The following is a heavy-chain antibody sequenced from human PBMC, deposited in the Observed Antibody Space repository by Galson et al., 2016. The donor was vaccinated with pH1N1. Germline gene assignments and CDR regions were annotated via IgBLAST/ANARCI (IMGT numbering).Heavy chain of an antibody. CDR3: ARGDWSYADTYYNGMDV. J-gene: IGHJ6*02. D-gene: IGHD3-16*01. Sequence: SLRLSCAASGFSFDTYAMHWVRQAPGKGLEWVAFISYNGHDQSYADSLKGRFIISRDNSNNTVYLQLNSLRTEDTAVYYCARGDWSYADTYYNGMDVWGQGTTVAVSS. CDR1: GFSFDTYA. V-gene: IGHV3-30*03. CDR2: ISYNGHDQ.